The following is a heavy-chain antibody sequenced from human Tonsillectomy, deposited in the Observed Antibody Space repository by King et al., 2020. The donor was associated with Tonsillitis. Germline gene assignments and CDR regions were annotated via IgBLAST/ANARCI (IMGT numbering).Heavy chain of an antibody. D-gene: IGHD6-19*01. CDR2: ISGSGGST. J-gene: IGHJ5*02. Sequence: VQLVESGGGLVQPGGSLRLSCAASGVTFSSYAMSWVRQAPGKGLEWVSAISGSGGSTYYADSVKGRFTISRDNSKNTLYLQMISLRAEDTTVYYCAKEAGVFYRSGWYAGVYNWFDLWGQGTLVTVSS. V-gene: IGHV3-23*04. CDR3: AKEAGVFYRSGWYAGVYNWFDL. CDR1: GVTFSSYA.